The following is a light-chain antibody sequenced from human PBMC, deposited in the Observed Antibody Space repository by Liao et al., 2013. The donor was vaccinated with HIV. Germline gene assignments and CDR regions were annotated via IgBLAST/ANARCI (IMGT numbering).Light chain of an antibody. CDR1: NIGSKI. V-gene: IGLV3-9*01. Sequence: SYELTQPPSVSVAPGKTARIPCGGYNIGSKIVHWYQQKPGRAPVLVIYNDDNRPSGIPERFSGSNSGNTATLTISGTQAMDEADYYCQAWDSSTAVFGGGTKLTVL. J-gene: IGLJ3*02. CDR2: NDD. CDR3: QAWDSSTAV.